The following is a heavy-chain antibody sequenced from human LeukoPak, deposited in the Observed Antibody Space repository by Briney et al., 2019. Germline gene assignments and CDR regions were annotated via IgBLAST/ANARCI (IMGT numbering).Heavy chain of an antibody. Sequence: GGSLRLSCAASGFTFSSYGMHWVRQAPGKGLDWVAVISYDGSNKYYADSVKGRFTISRDNSKSTLYLQMNSLRAEDTAVYYCAKEYCSSTSCLSYYYYYYGMDVWGQGTTVTVSS. D-gene: IGHD2-2*01. J-gene: IGHJ6*02. V-gene: IGHV3-30*18. CDR3: AKEYCSSTSCLSYYYYYYGMDV. CDR1: GFTFSSYG. CDR2: ISYDGSNK.